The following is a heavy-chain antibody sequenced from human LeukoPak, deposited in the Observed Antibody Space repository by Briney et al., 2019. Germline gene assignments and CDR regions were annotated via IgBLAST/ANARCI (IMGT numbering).Heavy chain of an antibody. CDR1: GFTVITND. Sequence: GGSLSLSCAASGFTVITNDMTWVRQAPGKGLEWVSVLYSDGNRKYADSVQGRFTISRDNSKNTLYLEMNSLSPDDTAVYYCARGVEPLAANTLAYWVQGTLVTVSS. CDR3: ARGVEPLAANTLAY. D-gene: IGHD1-14*01. V-gene: IGHV3-53*01. CDR2: LYSDGNR. J-gene: IGHJ4*02.